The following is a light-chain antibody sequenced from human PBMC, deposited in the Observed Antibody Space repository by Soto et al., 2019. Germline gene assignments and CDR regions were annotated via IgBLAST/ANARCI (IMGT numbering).Light chain of an antibody. Sequence: EIMLTQSPGTLSLSPGERATLSCRASQSVYSSYLAWYQQRPGQAPRLLFYDASIRATGIPDRFSGSGSGTDFTLTISRLEPEDFAVYYCQQYGSSPRTFGQGTKVDIK. CDR3: QQYGSSPRT. CDR1: QSVYSSY. CDR2: DAS. J-gene: IGKJ1*01. V-gene: IGKV3-20*01.